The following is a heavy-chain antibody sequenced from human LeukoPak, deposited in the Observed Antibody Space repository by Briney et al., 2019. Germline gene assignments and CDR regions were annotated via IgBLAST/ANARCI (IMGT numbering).Heavy chain of an antibody. Sequence: GRSLRLSCAASGFTFSSYGMHWVRQAPGKGLKWVAVISYDGSNKYYADSVKGRFTISRDNSKNTLYLQMNSLRAEDTAVYYCAKDRDSSGYYYSDYWGQGTLVTVSS. CDR1: GFTFSSYG. J-gene: IGHJ4*02. D-gene: IGHD3-22*01. CDR3: AKDRDSSGYYYSDY. V-gene: IGHV3-30*18. CDR2: ISYDGSNK.